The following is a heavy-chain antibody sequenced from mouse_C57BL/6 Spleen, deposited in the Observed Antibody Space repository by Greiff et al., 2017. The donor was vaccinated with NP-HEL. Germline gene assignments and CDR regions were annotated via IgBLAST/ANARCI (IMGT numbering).Heavy chain of an antibody. CDR1: GFTFSSYG. CDR3: ARHSSIGTFFDY. V-gene: IGHV5-6*01. J-gene: IGHJ2*01. D-gene: IGHD4-1*01. Sequence: EVQGVESGGDLVKPGGSLKLSCAASGFTFSSYGMSWVRQTPDKRLEWVATISSGGSYTYYPDSVKGRFTISRDNAKNTLYLQMSSLKSEDTAMYYCARHSSIGTFFDYWGQGTTLTVSS. CDR2: ISSGGSYT.